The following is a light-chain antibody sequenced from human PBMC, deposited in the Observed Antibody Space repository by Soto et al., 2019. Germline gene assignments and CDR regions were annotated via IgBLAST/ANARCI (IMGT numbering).Light chain of an antibody. CDR1: QNINNW. V-gene: IGKV1-5*03. CDR3: QQYHTNRT. J-gene: IGKJ1*01. Sequence: DIQMTQSPSTLSASVGDRVTITCRASQNINNWLAWFQQKPGKAPKLLIYRASSLESGVSSRFSGSGSGTEFTLTITILQPDDFATFYCQQYHTNRTFGQGTKVEIK. CDR2: RAS.